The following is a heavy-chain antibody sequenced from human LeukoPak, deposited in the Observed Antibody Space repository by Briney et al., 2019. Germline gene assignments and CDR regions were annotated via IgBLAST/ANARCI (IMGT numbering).Heavy chain of an antibody. Sequence: ASVKVSCKASGYTFTSYGISWVRQAPGQGLEWMGWINTYKGNTQYAQRLQGRVTMTTDTSTNTAYMELGSLRSDNTAVYYCARHIAGTVTSGFDIWGQGTMVTVSS. D-gene: IGHD4-17*01. CDR1: GYTFTSYG. CDR3: ARHIAGTVTSGFDI. J-gene: IGHJ3*02. V-gene: IGHV1-18*01. CDR2: INTYKGNT.